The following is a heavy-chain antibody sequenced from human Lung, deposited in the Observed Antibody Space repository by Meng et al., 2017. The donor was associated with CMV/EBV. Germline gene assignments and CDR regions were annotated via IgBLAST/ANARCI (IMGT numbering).Heavy chain of an antibody. V-gene: IGHV5-51*01. J-gene: IGHJ6*02. Sequence: GGSXRLXCKGSGSSFTSYWIGWVRQMPGKGLEWMGIIYPGDSDTRYSPSFQGQVTISADKSISTAYLQWSSLKASDTAMYYCARHGGSTIYYYYGMDVWGQGTTVTVSS. CDR2: IYPGDSDT. CDR3: ARHGGSTIYYYYGMDV. CDR1: GSSFTSYW. D-gene: IGHD2-15*01.